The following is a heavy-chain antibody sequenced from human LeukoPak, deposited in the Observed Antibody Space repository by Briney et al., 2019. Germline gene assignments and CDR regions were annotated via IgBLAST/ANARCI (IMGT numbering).Heavy chain of an antibody. Sequence: GGSLRLSCVASGFTFSSYSMNWGRQAPGKGLEWVSSISSSSRYIYYAHSVKGRFTISRDNAKTSLYLQMNSLRAEDTAVYYCARVGAHDRLFDYWGQGTLVTVSS. CDR3: ARVGAHDRLFDY. CDR2: ISSSSRYI. J-gene: IGHJ4*02. CDR1: GFTFSSYS. V-gene: IGHV3-21*01. D-gene: IGHD3-22*01.